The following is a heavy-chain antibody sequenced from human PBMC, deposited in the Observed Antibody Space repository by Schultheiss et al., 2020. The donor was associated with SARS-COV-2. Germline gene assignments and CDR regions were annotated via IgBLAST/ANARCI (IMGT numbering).Heavy chain of an antibody. CDR3: AKVHESYYDILTGYGWGMDV. CDR2: ISYDGSNK. D-gene: IGHD3-9*01. Sequence: GESLKISCAASGFTFSSYGMHWVRQAPGKGLEWVAVISYDGSNKYYADSVKGRFTISRDNSKNTLYLQMNSLRAEDTAVYYCAKVHESYYDILTGYGWGMDVWGQGTTVTVSS. CDR1: GFTFSSYG. J-gene: IGHJ6*02. V-gene: IGHV3-30*18.